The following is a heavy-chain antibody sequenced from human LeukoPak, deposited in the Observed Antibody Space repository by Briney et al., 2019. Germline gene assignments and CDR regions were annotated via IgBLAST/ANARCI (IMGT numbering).Heavy chain of an antibody. CDR2: INPNSGDT. J-gene: IGHJ4*02. D-gene: IGHD2-21*02. Sequence: ASVEVSFKASGYPFTGYYVHWVRPAPGQGLEWMGRINPNSGDTNYAQKFQGRVTITRDTSISTAYMELSRLRSDDTAVYYCARDYCGGDCFPDYWGQGTLVTVSS. V-gene: IGHV1-2*06. CDR3: ARDYCGGDCFPDY. CDR1: GYPFTGYY.